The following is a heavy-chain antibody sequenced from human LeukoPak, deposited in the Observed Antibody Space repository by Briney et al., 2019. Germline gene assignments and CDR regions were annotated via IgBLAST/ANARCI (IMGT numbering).Heavy chain of an antibody. V-gene: IGHV3-23*01. D-gene: IGHD6-6*01. CDR3: AKVESSSSADY. J-gene: IGHJ4*02. CDR1: GFTFRSYV. CDR2: ISGSGGST. Sequence: GGSLRLSCAASGFTFRSYVMSWVRLAPGKGLEWVSAISGSGGSTYYADSVKGRFTISRDNSKNTLYLQMNSLRAEDTAVYYCAKVESSSSADYWGQGTLVTVSS.